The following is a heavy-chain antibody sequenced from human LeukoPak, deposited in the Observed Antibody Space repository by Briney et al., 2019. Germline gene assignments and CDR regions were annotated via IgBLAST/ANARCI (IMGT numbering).Heavy chain of an antibody. CDR2: ISSSSSYI. J-gene: IGHJ4*02. CDR1: GFTFSSYA. Sequence: GGSLRLSCAASGFTFSSYAMSWVRQAPGKGLEWVSSISSSSSYIYYADSVKGRFTISRDNAKNSLYLQMNSLRAEDTAVYYCARWFGELNFDYWGQGTLVTVSS. CDR3: ARWFGELNFDY. D-gene: IGHD3-10*01. V-gene: IGHV3-21*01.